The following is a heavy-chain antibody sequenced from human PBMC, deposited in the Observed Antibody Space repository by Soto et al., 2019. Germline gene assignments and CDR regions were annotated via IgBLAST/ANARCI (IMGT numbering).Heavy chain of an antibody. J-gene: IGHJ4*02. CDR2: INHSGKT. CDR3: GRSKQWLEIDY. D-gene: IGHD6-19*01. Sequence: SETLSLTCAVYGGSFSGYWWTWIRQSPGKGLEWIGEINHSGKTRYNLSLKSRVTISVDTSKNQFSVKLSSVTAADTAVYYCGRSKQWLEIDYWGQGTLVTVSS. CDR1: GGSFSGYW. V-gene: IGHV4-34*01.